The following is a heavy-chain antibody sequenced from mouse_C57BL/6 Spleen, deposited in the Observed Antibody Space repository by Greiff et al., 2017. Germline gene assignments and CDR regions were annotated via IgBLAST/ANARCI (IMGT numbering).Heavy chain of an antibody. CDR3: ARVYYGSRDGFAY. CDR1: GFTFSDYG. V-gene: IGHV5-17*01. J-gene: IGHJ3*01. D-gene: IGHD1-1*01. CDR2: ISSGSSTI. Sequence: EVHLVESGGGLVKPGGSLKLSCAASGFTFSDYGMHWVRQAPEKGLEWVAYISSGSSTIYYADTVKGRFTISRDNAKNTLFLQMTSLRSEDTAMYYCARVYYGSRDGFAYWGQGTLVTVSA.